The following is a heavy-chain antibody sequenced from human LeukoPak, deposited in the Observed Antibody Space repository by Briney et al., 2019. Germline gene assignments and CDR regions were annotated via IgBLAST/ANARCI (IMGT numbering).Heavy chain of an antibody. CDR1: GYTLTGHD. J-gene: IGHJ4*01. CDR3: ARGSLGRWVPVS. D-gene: IGHD4-23*01. Sequence: GASVKVSCKASGYTLTGHDINWVRQAAGQGLEWMGWMNPNSGNTGYAERFHGRVTMTRNTSISTAYMELSSLRSEDTAVYYCARGSLGRWVPVSWGQGTLVTVSA. CDR2: MNPNSGNT. V-gene: IGHV1-8*01.